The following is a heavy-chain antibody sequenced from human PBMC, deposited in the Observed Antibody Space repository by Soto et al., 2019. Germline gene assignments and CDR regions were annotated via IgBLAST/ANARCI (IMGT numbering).Heavy chain of an antibody. CDR3: ARLSIYDSTYQVPYYYYGMDV. V-gene: IGHV1-3*01. J-gene: IGHJ6*02. CDR1: GYTFTSYA. CDR2: INAGNGNT. D-gene: IGHD3-22*01. Sequence: ASVKVSCKASGYTFTSYAMHWVRQAPGQRLEWMGWINAGNGNTKYSQKFQGRVTITRDTSASTAYMELSSLRSEDTAVYYRARLSIYDSTYQVPYYYYGMDVWGQGTTVTV.